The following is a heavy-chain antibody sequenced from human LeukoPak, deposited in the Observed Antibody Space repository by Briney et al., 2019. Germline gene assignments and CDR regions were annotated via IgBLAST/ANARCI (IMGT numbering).Heavy chain of an antibody. V-gene: IGHV4-38-2*02. J-gene: IGHJ4*02. Sequence: KPSETLSLTCTVSGYSISSGYYWGWIRQPPGKGLEWIGSIYHSGSTNYNPSLKSRVTISVDTSKNQFSLKLSSVTAADTAVYYCARGIGYSSSPRLFDYWGQGTLVTVSS. D-gene: IGHD6-13*01. CDR2: IYHSGST. CDR3: ARGIGYSSSPRLFDY. CDR1: GYSISSGYY.